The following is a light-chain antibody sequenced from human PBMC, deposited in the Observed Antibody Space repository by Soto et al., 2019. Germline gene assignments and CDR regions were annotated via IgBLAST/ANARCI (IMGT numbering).Light chain of an antibody. Sequence: DLQMTQSPSTLSASVGDRVTITCPASQSISSWLAWYQQKPGKAPKRLIYKASSLESGVPSRFSGSGSGTEFTLTISSLQPDDFATYYCQQYNSYWTFGQGTKVESK. CDR1: QSISSW. CDR3: QQYNSYWT. J-gene: IGKJ1*01. CDR2: KAS. V-gene: IGKV1-5*03.